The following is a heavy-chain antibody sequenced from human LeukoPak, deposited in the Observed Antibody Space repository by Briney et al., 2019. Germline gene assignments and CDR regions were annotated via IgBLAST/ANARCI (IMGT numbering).Heavy chain of an antibody. D-gene: IGHD3-10*01. CDR2: ISGSGVST. V-gene: IGHV3-23*01. CDR1: GFTFSSYA. J-gene: IGHJ4*02. CDR3: AKDGRKLRPYYFDY. Sequence: GGSLRLSCAASGFTFSSYAMSWVRQAPGKGLEWVSAISGSGVSTYYADSVKGRFTISRDNSKNTLYLQMNSLRVEDTVVYYCAKDGRKLRPYYFDYWGQGTLVTVSS.